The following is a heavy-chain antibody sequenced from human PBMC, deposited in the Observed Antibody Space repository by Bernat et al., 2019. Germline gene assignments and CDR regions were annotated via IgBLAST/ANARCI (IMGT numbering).Heavy chain of an antibody. Sequence: EVQLLESGGGLTQPGGSLRLTCVASGFSFSRFAMTWVRHAPGKGLEWLSMISASGSTTYYADSVRGRFTISRDNSKNTMYLQMNTLRAEDTALYYCAKEISTVTTTDRNLDVWGQGTAVTVS. CDR3: AKEISTVTTTDRNLDV. V-gene: IGHV3-23*01. J-gene: IGHJ6*02. CDR2: ISASGSTT. D-gene: IGHD4-17*01. CDR1: GFSFSRFA.